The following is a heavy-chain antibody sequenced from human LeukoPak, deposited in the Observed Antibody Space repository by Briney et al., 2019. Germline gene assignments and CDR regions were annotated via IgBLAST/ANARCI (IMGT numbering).Heavy chain of an antibody. D-gene: IGHD4-11*01. CDR1: GGSISSSSYY. V-gene: IGHV4-39*01. CDR2: IYYSGST. J-gene: IGHJ4*02. Sequence: PSETLSLTCTVSGGSISSSSYYWGWIRQPPGKGLEWIGSIYYSGSTYYNPSLKSRVTISVDTSKNQFSLKLSSVTAADTAAYYCASQSDYSNYDHWYWGQGTLVTVSS. CDR3: ASQSDYSNYDHWY.